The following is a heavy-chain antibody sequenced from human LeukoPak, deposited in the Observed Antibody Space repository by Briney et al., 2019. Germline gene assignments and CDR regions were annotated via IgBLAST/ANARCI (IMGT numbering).Heavy chain of an antibody. CDR1: GFTFTNYH. CDR2: ISSSSDYI. CDR3: VKRAYSDYYLRAFDI. D-gene: IGHD5-12*01. V-gene: IGHV3-21*01. Sequence: GGSLRLSCAASGFTFTNYHMEWVRQAPGKGGEGVSYISSSSDYILYADSVKGRFTISRDNAKNSLYLQMNILRAEDTAVYYCVKRAYSDYYLRAFDIWGQGTMVTVSS. J-gene: IGHJ3*02.